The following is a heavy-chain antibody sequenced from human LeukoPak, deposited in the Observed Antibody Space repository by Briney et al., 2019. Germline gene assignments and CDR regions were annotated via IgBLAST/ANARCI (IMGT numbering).Heavy chain of an antibody. Sequence: GGSLRLSCAASGFTFSSYAMSWVRQAPGKGLEWVSGISGSGGSTYYADSVKGRFSISRDNSKNTLYLEMNSLRADDTAVYYCAKGRGQWLAAINYWGQGTLVTVSS. CDR3: AKGRGQWLAAINY. CDR1: GFTFSSYA. CDR2: ISGSGGST. V-gene: IGHV3-23*01. J-gene: IGHJ4*02. D-gene: IGHD6-19*01.